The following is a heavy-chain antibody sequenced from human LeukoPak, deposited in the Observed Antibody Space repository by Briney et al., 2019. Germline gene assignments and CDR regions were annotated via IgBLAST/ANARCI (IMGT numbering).Heavy chain of an antibody. J-gene: IGHJ6*03. V-gene: IGHV3-7*01. CDR3: ARVRLELLANYYYYYMDV. Sequence: GSLRPSCAASGFTFSSYWMSWVRQAPGKGLEWVANIKQDGSEKYYVDSVKGRFTISRDNAKNSLYLQMNSLRAEDTAVYYCARVRLELLANYYYYYMDVWGKGTTVTVSS. CDR2: IKQDGSEK. D-gene: IGHD1-7*01. CDR1: GFTFSSYW.